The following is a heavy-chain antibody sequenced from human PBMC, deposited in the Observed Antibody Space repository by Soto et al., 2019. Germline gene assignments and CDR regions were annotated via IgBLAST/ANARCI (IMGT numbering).Heavy chain of an antibody. Sequence: QLQLQESGPGLVRPSETLSLTCTVSGGSISSSDYYWGWIRQPPGKGLEWIGSINYGGSTYYNPSLKSRVTKSVDTSKNHFSLRLGSVTATDTAVYYCARQIWYPKLELGYFDYWGQGNLVIVSS. J-gene: IGHJ4*02. CDR3: ARQIWYPKLELGYFDY. CDR1: GGSISSSDYY. CDR2: INYGGST. V-gene: IGHV4-39*01. D-gene: IGHD1-7*01.